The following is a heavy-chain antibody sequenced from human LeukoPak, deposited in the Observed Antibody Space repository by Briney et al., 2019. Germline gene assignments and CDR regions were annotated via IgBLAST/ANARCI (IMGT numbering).Heavy chain of an antibody. CDR1: GYTFTSYA. CDR2: INAGNGNT. V-gene: IGHV1-3*01. Sequence: ASVKVSCKASGYTFTSYAMHWVRQAPGQRLEWMGWINAGNGNTKYSQKFQGRVTITRGTSASTAYMELSSLRSEDTAVYYCARAGKASVVTAPDFDYWGQGTLVTVSS. CDR3: ARAGKASVVTAPDFDY. J-gene: IGHJ4*02. D-gene: IGHD2-21*02.